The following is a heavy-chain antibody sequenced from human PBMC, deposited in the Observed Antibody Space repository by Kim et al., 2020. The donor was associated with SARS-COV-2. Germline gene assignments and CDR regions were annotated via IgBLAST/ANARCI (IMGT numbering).Heavy chain of an antibody. CDR1: GFTFSSYW. V-gene: IGHV3-74*01. Sequence: GGSLRLSCAASGFTFSSYWMHWVRQAPGKGLVWVSRINSDGSSTSYADSVKGRFTISRDNAKNTLYLQMISLRAEDTAVYYCARGIPMTTVTHDYPIDYWGQGTLVTVSS. D-gene: IGHD4-4*01. CDR3: ARGIPMTTVTHDYPIDY. CDR2: INSDGSST. J-gene: IGHJ4*02.